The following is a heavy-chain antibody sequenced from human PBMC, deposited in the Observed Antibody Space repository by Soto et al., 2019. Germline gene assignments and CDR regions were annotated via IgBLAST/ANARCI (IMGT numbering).Heavy chain of an antibody. V-gene: IGHV3-30-3*01. CDR1: XXXXXXYX. D-gene: IGHD3-10*01. Sequence: QVQLVESGGGVVQPGRSLXXXCAAXXXXXXXYXMHWVRQAPGKGLEWVAVISYDGSNKYYADSVKGRFTISRDNSKNTLYLQMNSLRAEDTAVYYCAREGSGSYLRRFDPWXQXTLVTVSS. J-gene: IGHJ5*02. CDR3: AREGSGSYLRRFDP. CDR2: ISYDGSNK.